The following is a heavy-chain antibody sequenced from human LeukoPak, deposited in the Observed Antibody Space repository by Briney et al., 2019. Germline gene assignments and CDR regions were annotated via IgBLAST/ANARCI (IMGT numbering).Heavy chain of an antibody. Sequence: GGSLRLSCVVSGFTFRSYSMNWVRQAPGKGLEWISYTDSRGTTTYYTESVRGRFIISRDNTNNSLYLQMNSLRAEDTAVYYCAREGESYPDLDYWGQGTLVTVSS. D-gene: IGHD3-10*01. CDR3: AREGESYPDLDY. CDR2: TDSRGTTT. V-gene: IGHV3-48*01. J-gene: IGHJ4*02. CDR1: GFTFRSYS.